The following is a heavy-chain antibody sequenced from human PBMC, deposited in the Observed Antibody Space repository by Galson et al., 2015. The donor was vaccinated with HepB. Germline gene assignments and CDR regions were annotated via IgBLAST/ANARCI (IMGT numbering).Heavy chain of an antibody. CDR3: AKDFTIFGVVTKGPALDY. J-gene: IGHJ4*02. V-gene: IGHV3-30*18. CDR2: ISYDGSNK. D-gene: IGHD3-3*01. Sequence: SLRLSCAASGFTFSSYGMHWVRQAPGKGLEWVTVISYDGSNKYYADSVKGRFTISRDNSKNTLYPQMNSLRAEDTAVYYCAKDFTIFGVVTKGPALDYWGQGTLVTVSS. CDR1: GFTFSSYG.